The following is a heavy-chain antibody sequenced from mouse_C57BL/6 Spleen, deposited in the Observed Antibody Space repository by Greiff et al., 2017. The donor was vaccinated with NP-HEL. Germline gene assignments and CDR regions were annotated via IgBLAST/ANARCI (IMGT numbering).Heavy chain of an antibody. CDR2: ISSGSSTI. CDR1: GFTFSDYG. D-gene: IGHD2-4*01. CDR3: ARDYDYDVDY. Sequence: EVHLVESGGGLVKPGGSLKLSCAASGFTFSDYGMHWVRQAPEKGLEWVAYISSGSSTIYYVDTVKGRFTISRDNAKNTLFLQMTSLRSEDTAMYYCARDYDYDVDYWGQGTTLTVSS. J-gene: IGHJ2*01. V-gene: IGHV5-17*01.